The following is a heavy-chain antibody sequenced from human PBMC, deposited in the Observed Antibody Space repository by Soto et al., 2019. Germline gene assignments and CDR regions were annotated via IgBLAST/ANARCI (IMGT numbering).Heavy chain of an antibody. D-gene: IGHD3-10*01. Sequence: ASVKVSCKASGYVFSGFGINWVRQAPGQGLEWMGWIRPYNGNKNYAQKFQGRVTMTTDTSTSTAYMEMRSLRSDDTAVYYCAGDLDGSGSYYTDYWGQGSLVTVSS. CDR2: IRPYNGNK. CDR3: AGDLDGSGSYYTDY. J-gene: IGHJ4*02. V-gene: IGHV1-18*01. CDR1: GYVFSGFG.